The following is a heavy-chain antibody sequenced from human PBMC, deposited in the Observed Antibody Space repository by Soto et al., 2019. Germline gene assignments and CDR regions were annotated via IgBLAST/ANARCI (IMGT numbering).Heavy chain of an antibody. V-gene: IGHV3-66*02. J-gene: IGHJ4*02. Sequence: GGSLRLSCAASGFTVSSNNYMTWVRQAPEKGLQWVSVIYPGGTTFYADSVKGRFTISRDNSKNTLYLQMNSLRAEDTSVYYCAKEGGLSGSYYISSSYYFEYWGQGTLVTVSS. D-gene: IGHD1-26*01. CDR1: GFTVSSNNY. CDR2: IYPGGTT. CDR3: AKEGGLSGSYYISSSYYFEY.